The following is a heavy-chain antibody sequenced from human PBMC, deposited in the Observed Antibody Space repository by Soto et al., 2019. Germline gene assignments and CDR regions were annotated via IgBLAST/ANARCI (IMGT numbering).Heavy chain of an antibody. CDR2: IYYSGST. V-gene: IGHV4-31*03. J-gene: IGHJ4*02. Sequence: PSETLSLTCSVSGGSVSSNIYYWTRIRQHPGKGPEWIGHIYYSGSTYYNPSLKSRVTISLDMSKNQFSLKPTSVSAADTAVYYCARGYDYDSGGYLFDYWGQGTLVTVSS. CDR1: GGSVSSNIYY. D-gene: IGHD3-22*01. CDR3: ARGYDYDSGGYLFDY.